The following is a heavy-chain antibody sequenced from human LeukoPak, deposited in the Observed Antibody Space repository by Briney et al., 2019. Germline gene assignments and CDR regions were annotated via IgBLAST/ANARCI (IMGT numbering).Heavy chain of an antibody. CDR2: INHSGST. V-gene: IGHV4-34*01. J-gene: IGHJ4*02. Sequence: PSETLSLTCAVYGGSFSGYYWSWIRQPPGKGLEWLGEINHSGSTNYNPSLKSRVTISVDTSKNQFSLKLSSVTAADTAVYYCARGPRVLDYWGQGTLVTVSS. CDR1: GGSFSGYY. CDR3: ARGPRVLDY.